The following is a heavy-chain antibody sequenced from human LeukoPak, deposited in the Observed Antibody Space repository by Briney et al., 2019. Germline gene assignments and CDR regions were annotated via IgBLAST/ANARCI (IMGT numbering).Heavy chain of an antibody. V-gene: IGHV3-23*01. CDR2: ISGSGGST. J-gene: IGHJ4*02. Sequence: PAETLSLTCTGSGGSISSGRYYWGWIRQPPGKGLEWVPAISGSGGSTYYADSVKGRFTISRDNSKNTLYLQMNSLRAEDTAVYYCAKAKGAIAAPGRRGLGWGQGTLVTVSS. CDR3: AKAKGAIAAPGRRGLG. CDR1: GGSISSGRYY. D-gene: IGHD6-13*01.